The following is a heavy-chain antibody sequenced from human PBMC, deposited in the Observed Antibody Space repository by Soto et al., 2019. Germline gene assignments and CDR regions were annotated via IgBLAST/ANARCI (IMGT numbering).Heavy chain of an antibody. CDR1: GYSFAVYC. V-gene: IGHV5-10-1*01. D-gene: IGHD3-22*01. J-gene: IGHJ4*02. Sequence: PGASVKISCKGSGYSFAVYCITWVLQRPGKGLEWMGRIDPSDSQTYYSPSFRGHVTISAAKSITTVFLQWSSLRASDTAMYYCARQIYDSDSGPNFQYYFDSWGQGTLVTVSS. CDR2: IDPSDSQT. CDR3: ARQIYDSDSGPNFQYYFDS.